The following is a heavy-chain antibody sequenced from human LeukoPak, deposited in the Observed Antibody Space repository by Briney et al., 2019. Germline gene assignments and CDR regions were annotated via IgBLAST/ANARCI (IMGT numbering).Heavy chain of an antibody. CDR2: IYYSGST. V-gene: IGHV4-39*01. CDR3: ASGGPAARNFDY. Sequence: PSETLSLTCTVSGGSISSSSYYWGWIRQPPGKGLEWIGSIYYSGSTYYNPSLKSRVTISVDTSKNQFSLKLSSVTAADTAVYYCASGGPAARNFDYWGQGTLVTVSS. D-gene: IGHD2-2*01. CDR1: GGSISSSSYY. J-gene: IGHJ4*02.